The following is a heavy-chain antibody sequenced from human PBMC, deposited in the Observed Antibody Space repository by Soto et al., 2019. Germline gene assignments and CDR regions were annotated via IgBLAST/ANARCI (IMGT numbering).Heavy chain of an antibody. D-gene: IGHD6-19*01. V-gene: IGHV3-23*01. CDR2: ISGTGRST. CDR3: AKGNTSGWYFFDY. Sequence: GGSLRLSCEASGFTFSDCAMSWVRQAPGKGLEWVSGISGTGRSTFYADSVKDRSTISRDNSKNTVYLQMTSLRAEDTAVYYCAKGNTSGWYFFDYWGQGTLVTVSS. CDR1: GFTFSDCA. J-gene: IGHJ4*02.